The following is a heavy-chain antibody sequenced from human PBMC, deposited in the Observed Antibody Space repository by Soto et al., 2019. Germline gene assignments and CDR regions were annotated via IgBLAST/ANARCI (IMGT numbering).Heavy chain of an antibody. CDR1: GGSISSYY. Sequence: SETLSLTCTVSGGSISSYYWSWIRQPPGKGLEWIGYIYYSGSTNYNPSLKSRVTISVDTSKNQFSLKLSSVTAADTAVYYCARDGLSSGWHRSLGYWFDPWGQGTLVTVSS. CDR2: IYYSGST. V-gene: IGHV4-59*01. J-gene: IGHJ5*02. D-gene: IGHD6-19*01. CDR3: ARDGLSSGWHRSLGYWFDP.